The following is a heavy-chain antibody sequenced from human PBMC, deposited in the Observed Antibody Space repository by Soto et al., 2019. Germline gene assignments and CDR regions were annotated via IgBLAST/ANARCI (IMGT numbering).Heavy chain of an antibody. V-gene: IGHV4-34*01. CDR2: INHSGST. D-gene: IGHD3-10*01. CDR3: ARTATMVRGVITSFDP. Sequence: LSLTCAVYGGSFSGYYWSWIRQPPGKGLEWIGEINHSGSTNYNPSLKSRVTISVDTSKNQFSLKLSSVTAADTAVYYCARTATMVRGVITSFDPWGQGTLVTVSS. CDR1: GGSFSGYY. J-gene: IGHJ5*02.